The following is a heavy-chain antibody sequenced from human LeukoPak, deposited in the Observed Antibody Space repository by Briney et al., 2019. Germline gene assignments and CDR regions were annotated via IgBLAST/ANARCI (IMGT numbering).Heavy chain of an antibody. Sequence: GGSLRLSCAASGSTFSSYGMHWVRQAPGKGLEWVAVIWYDGSNKYYADSVKGRFTISRDTSKNTLSLQMNSLRAEDTAVYYCASLSLGHYWGQGTLVTVSS. J-gene: IGHJ4*02. D-gene: IGHD6-6*01. CDR1: GSTFSSYG. V-gene: IGHV3-33*01. CDR2: IWYDGSNK. CDR3: ASLSLGHY.